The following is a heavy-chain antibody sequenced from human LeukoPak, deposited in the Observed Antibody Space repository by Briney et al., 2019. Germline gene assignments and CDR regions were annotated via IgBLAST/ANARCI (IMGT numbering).Heavy chain of an antibody. Sequence: SETLSLTCTVSGGSISSYYWSWIRQPPGKGLEWMGYIYYSGSTNYNPSLKSRVTISVDTSKNQFSLKLSSVPAADTAVYYCARLPIEDDAFDIWGQGTMVTVSS. CDR3: ARLPIEDDAFDI. CDR1: GGSISSYY. V-gene: IGHV4-59*08. D-gene: IGHD2-21*01. CDR2: IYYSGST. J-gene: IGHJ3*02.